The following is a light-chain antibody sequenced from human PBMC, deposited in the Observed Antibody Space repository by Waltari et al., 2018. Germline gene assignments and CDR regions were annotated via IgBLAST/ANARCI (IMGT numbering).Light chain of an antibody. CDR2: AAS. J-gene: IGKJ5*01. Sequence: DIQMTQSPSSLSASVGDRVTITCRASQDISNFLAWYQQKPGKVPKLLIHAASTLQSGVPSRFRGSGSGTDFTLPISSLQAEDVAVYYCQRYFNIVLFGQGTRVEIK. CDR1: QDISNF. CDR3: QRYFNIVL. V-gene: IGKV1-27*01.